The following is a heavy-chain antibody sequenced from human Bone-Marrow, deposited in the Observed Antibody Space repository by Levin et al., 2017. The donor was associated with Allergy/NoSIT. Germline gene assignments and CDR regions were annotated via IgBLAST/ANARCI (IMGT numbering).Heavy chain of an antibody. J-gene: IGHJ4*02. CDR1: GFTFSNYA. D-gene: IGHD4-11*01. V-gene: IGHV3-30*04. CDR3: ARGVTTREY. Sequence: PGGSLRLSCAASGFTFSNYAMHWVRQAPGKGLEWVALIAIDEISKDSADSLKGRFTISRDKSKNPLYLQMNSLRPEDTAVYCCARGVTTREYWGQGTLVTVSA. CDR2: IAIDEISK.